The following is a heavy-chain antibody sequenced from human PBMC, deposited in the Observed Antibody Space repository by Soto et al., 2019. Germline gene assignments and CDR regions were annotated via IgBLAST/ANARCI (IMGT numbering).Heavy chain of an antibody. D-gene: IGHD2-15*01. CDR3: ARAGLREAYCSGGSCYSPYYYYYMDV. CDR1: GFTFDDYG. V-gene: IGHV3-20*01. J-gene: IGHJ6*03. CDR2: INWNGGST. Sequence: GGSLRLSCAASGFTFDDYGMSWVRQAPGKGLEWVSGINWNGGSTGYADSVKGRFTISRDNAKNSLYLQMNSLRAEDTALYHCARAGLREAYCSGGSCYSPYYYYYMDVWGKGTTVTVSS.